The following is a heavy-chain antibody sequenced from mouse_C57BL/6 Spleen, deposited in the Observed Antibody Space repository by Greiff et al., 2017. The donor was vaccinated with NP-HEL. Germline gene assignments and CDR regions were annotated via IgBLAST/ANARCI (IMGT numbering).Heavy chain of an antibody. CDR2: ISSGGSYT. J-gene: IGHJ2*01. V-gene: IGHV5-6*01. D-gene: IGHD1-2*01. Sequence: EVQGVESGGDLVKPGGSLKLSCAASGFTFSSYGMSWVRQTPDKRLEWVATISSGGSYTYYPDSVKGRFTISRDNAKNTLYLQMSSLKSEDTAMYYCAKTADYFDYWGQGTTLTVSS. CDR1: GFTFSSYG. CDR3: AKTADYFDY.